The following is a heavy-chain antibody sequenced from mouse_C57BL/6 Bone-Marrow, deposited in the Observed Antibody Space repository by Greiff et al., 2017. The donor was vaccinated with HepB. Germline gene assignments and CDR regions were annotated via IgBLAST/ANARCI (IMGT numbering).Heavy chain of an antibody. J-gene: IGHJ4*01. CDR3: AIYYGNYYAMDY. Sequence: EVKVEESGGGLVQPGESLKLSCESNEYEFPSHDMSWVRKTPEKRLELVAAINSDGGSTYYPDTMERRFIISRDNTKKTLYLQMSSLRSEDTALYYCAIYYGNYYAMDYWGQGTSVTVSS. CDR2: INSDGGST. V-gene: IGHV5-2*03. D-gene: IGHD2-1*01. CDR1: EYEFPSHD.